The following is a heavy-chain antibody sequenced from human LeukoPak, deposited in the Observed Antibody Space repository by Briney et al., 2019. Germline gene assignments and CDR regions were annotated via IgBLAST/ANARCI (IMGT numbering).Heavy chain of an antibody. CDR3: ARQDVIGGSSWYLTWFDP. CDR1: GDSIISTSYY. V-gene: IGHV4-39*01. D-gene: IGHD6-13*01. CDR2: IYYSVGT. J-gene: IGHJ5*02. Sequence: PSETLSHTCTVSGDSIISTSYYSGWIRQPPGKWLEWLGRIYYSVGTYYNPPLKSRLIISVDTSNNQFSLKLNSVTAADTAVYYCARQDVIGGSSWYLTWFDPGREGTLVTVSS.